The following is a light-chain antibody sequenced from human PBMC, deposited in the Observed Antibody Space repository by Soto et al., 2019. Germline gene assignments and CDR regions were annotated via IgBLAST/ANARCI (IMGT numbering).Light chain of an antibody. CDR2: DVS. V-gene: IGLV2-11*01. J-gene: IGLJ3*02. CDR3: CSYAGSYSLV. CDR1: SSDVGAYNY. Sequence: QSALTQPRSVSGSPGQSVTISCTGTSSDVGAYNYVSWYQHHPGKAPKVMIYDVSERPSGVPDRFSGYKSDNKASLTISGLQAEDEADYYCCSYAGSYSLVFGGGTKLTVL.